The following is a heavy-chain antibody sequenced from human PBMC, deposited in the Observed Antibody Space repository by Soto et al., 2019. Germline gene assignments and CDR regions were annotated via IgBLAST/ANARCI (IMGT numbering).Heavy chain of an antibody. Sequence: GGSLRLSCAASGFTFSSYAMSWVRQAPGKGLEWVSAISGSGGSTYYADSVKGRFTISRDNSKNTLYLQMNSLRAEDTAVYYCAKVYGSGSYFTYYFDYWGQGTLVTVSS. CDR1: GFTFSSYA. V-gene: IGHV3-23*01. J-gene: IGHJ4*02. CDR2: ISGSGGST. D-gene: IGHD3-10*01. CDR3: AKVYGSGSYFTYYFDY.